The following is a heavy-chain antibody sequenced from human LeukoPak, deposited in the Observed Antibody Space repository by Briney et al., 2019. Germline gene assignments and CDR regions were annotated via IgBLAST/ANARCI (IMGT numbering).Heavy chain of an antibody. J-gene: IGHJ6*02. V-gene: IGHV4-34*01. CDR3: ARVAWYYDSRGYSSYSYYYGMDV. D-gene: IGHD3-22*01. CDR1: GGSFSGYY. Sequence: SETLSLTCAVYGGSFSGYYWSWIRQPPGKGLEWIGEINHSGSTNYNPSLKSRVTISVDTSRNQFSLKLSSVTAADTAVYYCARVAWYYDSRGYSSYSYYYGMDVWGQGTTVTVSS. CDR2: INHSGST.